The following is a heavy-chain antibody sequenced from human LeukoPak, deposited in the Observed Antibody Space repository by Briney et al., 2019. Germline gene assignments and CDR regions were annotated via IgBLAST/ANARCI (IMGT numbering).Heavy chain of an antibody. CDR1: GGSFSGYY. D-gene: IGHD3-22*01. CDR2: INHSGST. CDR3: ARGTVGYYDSSGYTRPFFDY. J-gene: IGHJ4*02. Sequence: SETLSLTCAVYGGSFSGYYWSWIRQPPGKGLEWIGEINHSGSTNYNPSLKSRVTISVDTSKNQFSLKLSSVTAADTAVYYCARGTVGYYDSSGYTRPFFDYWGQGTLVTVSS. V-gene: IGHV4-34*01.